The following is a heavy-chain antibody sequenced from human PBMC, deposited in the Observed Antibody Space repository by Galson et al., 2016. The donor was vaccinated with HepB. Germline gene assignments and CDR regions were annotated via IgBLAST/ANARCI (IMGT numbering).Heavy chain of an antibody. CDR2: IHYTGST. V-gene: IGHV4-59*01. D-gene: IGHD2/OR15-2a*01. CDR3: ARLHSHFLEEFDP. CDR1: GGSISGYY. Sequence: TLSLTCTVSGGSISGYYWSWIRQPPGQGLEWIGYIHYTGSTRYNLSLEGRVTISVDTSNNQFPLKLSSVTAADTAVYYCARLHSHFLEEFDPWGQGTLVTVSS. J-gene: IGHJ5*02.